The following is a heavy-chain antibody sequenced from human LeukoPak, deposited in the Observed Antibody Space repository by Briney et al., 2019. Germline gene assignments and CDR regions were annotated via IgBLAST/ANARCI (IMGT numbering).Heavy chain of an antibody. CDR2: ISSNGGST. D-gene: IGHD6-13*01. J-gene: IGHJ6*02. Sequence: GGSLRLSCSASGFTFSSYAMHWVRQAPGKGLEYVSAISSNGGSTYYADSVKGRFTISRDNSKNTLYLQMNSLRAEDTAVYYCAKDRGAAAGPTYYYYGMDVWGQGTTVTVSS. V-gene: IGHV3-64*04. CDR1: GFTFSSYA. CDR3: AKDRGAAAGPTYYYYGMDV.